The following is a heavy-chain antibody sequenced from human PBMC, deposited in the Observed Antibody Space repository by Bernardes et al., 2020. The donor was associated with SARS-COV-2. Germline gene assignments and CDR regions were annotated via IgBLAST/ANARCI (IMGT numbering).Heavy chain of an antibody. V-gene: IGHV3-23*01. Sequence: VGSLRLSCAASGFTFSSYAMSWVRQAPGKGLEWVSAISGSDGSTYYADSVKGRFTISRDNSKNTLYLQMNSLRAEDTAVYYCAKDRRGGSYLNWFDPWGQGTLVTVSS. CDR2: ISGSDGST. CDR1: GFTFSSYA. D-gene: IGHD1-26*01. J-gene: IGHJ5*02. CDR3: AKDRRGGSYLNWFDP.